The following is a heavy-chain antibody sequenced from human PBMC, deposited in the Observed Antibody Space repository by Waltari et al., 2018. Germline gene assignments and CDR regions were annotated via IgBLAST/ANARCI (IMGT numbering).Heavy chain of an antibody. J-gene: IGHJ4*02. CDR2: IYHRGST. V-gene: IGHV4-38-2*01. CDR3: ARYSSSWYPIDY. Sequence: QVQLQESGPGLVKPSETLSLTCAVSGYSISSGYYWGWIRQPPGKGLEWIGSIYHRGSTYYTPSLKSRVTISVDTSKNQFSLKLSSVTAADTAVYYCARYSSSWYPIDYWGQGTLVTVSS. CDR1: GYSISSGYY. D-gene: IGHD6-13*01.